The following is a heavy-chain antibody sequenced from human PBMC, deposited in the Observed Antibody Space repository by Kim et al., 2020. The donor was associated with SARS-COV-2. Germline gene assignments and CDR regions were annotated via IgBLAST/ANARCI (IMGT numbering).Heavy chain of an antibody. CDR3: AKDRRDYYDIGIDAFDI. CDR1: GFTFSSYA. CDR2: IYSGGSST. V-gene: IGHV3-23*03. J-gene: IGHJ3*02. D-gene: IGHD3-22*01. Sequence: GGSLRLSCAASGFTFSSYAMSWVRQAPGKGLEWVSVIYSGGSSTYYADSVKGRFTISRDNSKNTLYLQMNSLRAEDTAVYYCAKDRRDYYDIGIDAFDIWGQGTMVTVSS.